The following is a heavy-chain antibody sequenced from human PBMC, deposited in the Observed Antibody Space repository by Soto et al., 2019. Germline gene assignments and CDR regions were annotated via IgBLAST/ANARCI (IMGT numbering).Heavy chain of an antibody. Sequence: SETLSLTCTVSGGSMRNYFWTWIRQPPGKGLEWIGYIHYSGTTSFFPSYNPSLRSRVTISEDTSKNQFSLKLLSVTTADTAVYFCAAGEASSRNLAPYYLGFWGQGTLVTVSS. J-gene: IGHJ4*02. D-gene: IGHD6-13*01. CDR3: AAGEASSRNLAPYYLGF. CDR2: IHYSGTT. V-gene: IGHV4-59*01. CDR1: GGSMRNYF.